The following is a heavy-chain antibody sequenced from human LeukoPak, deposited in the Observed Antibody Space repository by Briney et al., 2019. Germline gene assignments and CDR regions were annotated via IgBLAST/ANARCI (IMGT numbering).Heavy chain of an antibody. J-gene: IGHJ4*02. CDR2: ISSSSSYI. V-gene: IGHV3-21*01. CDR3: ARPTMVRGVYYFDY. CDR1: GFTFSSYS. D-gene: IGHD3-10*01. Sequence: GGSLRLSCAASGFTFSSYSMNWVRQAPGKGLEWVSSISSSSSYIYYADSVKGRFTISRDNAKNSLYLQMNSLRAEDTAVYYCARPTMVRGVYYFDYWGQGTLVTVSS.